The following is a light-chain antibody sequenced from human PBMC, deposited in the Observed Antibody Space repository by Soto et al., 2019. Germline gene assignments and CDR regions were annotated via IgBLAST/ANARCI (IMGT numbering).Light chain of an antibody. CDR2: DVS. V-gene: IGLV2-14*03. J-gene: IGLJ2*01. Sequence: QSALTQPASVSGSPGQSITISCTGTSSDVGGYNYVSWYQQYPGKAPKLMIYDVSNRPSGVSDRFSGSKSGNTASLTISGIQAEDEAEYYCTSCTTSSTDVVCGGGTKLTVL. CDR1: SSDVGGYNY. CDR3: TSCTTSSTDVV.